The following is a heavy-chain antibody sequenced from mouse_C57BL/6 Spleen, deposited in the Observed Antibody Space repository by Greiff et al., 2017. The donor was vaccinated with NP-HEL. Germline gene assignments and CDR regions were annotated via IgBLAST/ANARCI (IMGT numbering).Heavy chain of an antibody. CDR2: IYPSDSET. Sequence: QVQLKQPGAELVRPGSSVKLSCKASGYTFTSYWMDWVKQRPGQGLEWIGNIYPSDSETHYNQKFKAKATLTVDKSSSTAYMQLSSLTSEDSAVYYCARYDYDRLYFDYWGQGTTLTVSS. CDR1: GYTFTSYW. CDR3: ARYDYDRLYFDY. J-gene: IGHJ2*01. D-gene: IGHD2-4*01. V-gene: IGHV1-61*01.